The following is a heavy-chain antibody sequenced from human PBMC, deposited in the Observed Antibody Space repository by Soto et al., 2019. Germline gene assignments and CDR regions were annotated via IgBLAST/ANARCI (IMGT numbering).Heavy chain of an antibody. D-gene: IGHD2-2*01. CDR3: ARGTLFKYCSSTSCYALDY. CDR2: IYYSGST. CDR1: GGSISSYY. Sequence: SETLSLTCTVSGGSISSYYWSWIRQPPGKGLEWIGYIYYSGSTNYNPSLKSRVTISVDTSKNQFSLKLSSVTAADTAVYYCARGTLFKYCSSTSCYALDYWGQGTLVTVSS. V-gene: IGHV4-59*01. J-gene: IGHJ4*02.